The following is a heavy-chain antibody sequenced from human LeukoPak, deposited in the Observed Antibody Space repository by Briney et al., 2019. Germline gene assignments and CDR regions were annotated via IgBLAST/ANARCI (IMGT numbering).Heavy chain of an antibody. Sequence: GGSLRLSCAASGFNFNTFWMTWVRQAPGKGLEWVSTITKSGDQTHYADSVRGLFTISRDIFKNTLYLQMDSLRAEDTAVYHCVKSAGKDGYRDVFDIWGQGTVVTVSS. D-gene: IGHD5-24*01. CDR1: GFNFNTFW. V-gene: IGHV3-23*01. J-gene: IGHJ3*02. CDR2: ITKSGDQT. CDR3: VKSAGKDGYRDVFDI.